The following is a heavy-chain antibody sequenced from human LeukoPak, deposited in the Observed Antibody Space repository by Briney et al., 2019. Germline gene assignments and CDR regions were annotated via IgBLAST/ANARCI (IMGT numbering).Heavy chain of an antibody. J-gene: IGHJ4*02. Sequence: PSPTLSLTCSVSGDSISNGGYYWGWIRQPPGKGLEWIGYMSHSGNTYYNPSLTSRVIISVDRSKNQFSLQLASVTAADTAVYFCARDRRQAPAAIDYWGQGALVTVSS. CDR3: ARDRRQAPAAIDY. V-gene: IGHV4-30-2*01. D-gene: IGHD2-2*01. CDR2: MSHSGNT. CDR1: GDSISNGGYY.